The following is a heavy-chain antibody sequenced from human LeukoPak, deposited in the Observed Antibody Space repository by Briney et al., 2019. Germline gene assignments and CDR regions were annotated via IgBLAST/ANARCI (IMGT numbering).Heavy chain of an antibody. D-gene: IGHD2-15*01. V-gene: IGHV3-11*03. CDR2: ISGSSSNT. CDR3: TRHPAEGDY. J-gene: IGHJ4*02. CDR1: GFTFSDFY. Sequence: GGSLRLSCAASGFTFSDFYMSWLRQAPGKGLEAVSYISGSSSNTNYADSVKGRFTISRDNAKNSLYLRMNSLRPEDTAVYYCTRHPAEGDYWGQGTLVTVSS.